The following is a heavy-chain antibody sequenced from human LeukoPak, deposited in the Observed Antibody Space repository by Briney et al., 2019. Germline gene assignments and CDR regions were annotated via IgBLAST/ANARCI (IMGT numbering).Heavy chain of an antibody. CDR3: ASYIVATISDAFDI. Sequence: SETLSLTCTVSGGSISSSTDYWGWIRQPPGKGLEWIGTIYYSGNTYFNPSLKSRLTISVDTSKNQFSLKLSSVTAADTAVYYCASYIVATISDAFDIWGQGTMVTVSS. CDR2: IYYSGNT. CDR1: GGSISSSTDY. D-gene: IGHD5-12*01. J-gene: IGHJ3*02. V-gene: IGHV4-39*01.